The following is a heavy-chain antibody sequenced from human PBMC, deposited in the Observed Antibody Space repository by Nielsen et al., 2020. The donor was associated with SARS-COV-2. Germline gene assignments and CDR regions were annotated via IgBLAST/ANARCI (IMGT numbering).Heavy chain of an antibody. CDR1: GFTFSSYW. CDR2: IKQDGSEK. J-gene: IGHJ4*02. V-gene: IGHV3-7*05. D-gene: IGHD5-18*01. CDR3: ARSIRGYSYGDDY. Sequence: GESLKISCEASGFTFSSYWMSWVRQAPGKGLEWVANIKQDGSEKYSVDSVKGRFTISRDNAKNSLFLQMDSLRAEDTAVYYCARSIRGYSYGDDYWGQGTLVTVSS.